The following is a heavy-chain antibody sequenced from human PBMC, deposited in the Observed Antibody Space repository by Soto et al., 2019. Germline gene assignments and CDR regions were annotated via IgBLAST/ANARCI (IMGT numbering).Heavy chain of an antibody. CDR1: GYTFTSYY. V-gene: IGHV1-46*03. D-gene: IGHD3-3*01. J-gene: IGHJ5*02. CDR3: ARAAIPSVDDFWSGYPNWFDP. Sequence: EASVKVSCKASGYTFTSYYMHWVRQAPGQGLEWMGIINPSGGSTSYAQKFQGRVTMTRDTSTSTVYMELSSLRSEDTAVYYCARAAIPSVDDFWSGYPNWFDPWGQGTLVTVSS. CDR2: INPSGGST.